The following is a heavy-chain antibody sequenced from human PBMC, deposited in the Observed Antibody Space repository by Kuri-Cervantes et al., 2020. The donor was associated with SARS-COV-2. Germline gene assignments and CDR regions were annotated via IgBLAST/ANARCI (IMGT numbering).Heavy chain of an antibody. V-gene: IGHV4-59*05. Sequence: GSLRLSCTVSGGSISSYYWSWLRQPPGKGLEWIGSIYYSGSTYYNPSLKSRVTISVDTSKNQFSLKLSSVTAADTAVYYCARAGDNWGQGDDAFDIWGQGTMVTVSS. CDR3: ARAGDNWGQGDDAFDI. CDR2: IYYSGST. J-gene: IGHJ3*02. CDR1: GGSISSYY. D-gene: IGHD7-27*01.